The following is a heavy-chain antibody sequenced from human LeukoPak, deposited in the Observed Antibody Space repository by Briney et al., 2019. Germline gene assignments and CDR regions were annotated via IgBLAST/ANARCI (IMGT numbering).Heavy chain of an antibody. CDR3: ARVIGYYDSSGYPDY. D-gene: IGHD3-22*01. V-gene: IGHV4-31*03. CDR1: GGSISSGGYY. CDR2: IYYSGST. J-gene: IGHJ4*02. Sequence: SRTLSLTCTVSGGSISSGGYYWSWIRQHPGKGLEWIGYIYYSGSTYYNPSLKSRVTISVDTSKNQFSLKLSSVTAADTAVYYCARVIGYYDSSGYPDYWGQGTLVTVSS.